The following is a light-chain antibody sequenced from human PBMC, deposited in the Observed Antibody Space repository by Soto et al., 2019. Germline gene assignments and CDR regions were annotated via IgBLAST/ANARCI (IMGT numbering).Light chain of an antibody. Sequence: QSVLTQPPSASGSPGQSVTISCTGTSSDVGGYNYVSWYQQHPGKAPKLMIYEVSKRPSGVPDRFSCSKSGNTASLTVSGLQAEDEAEYYCSSYAGSNNLGVFGGGTKLTVL. CDR1: SSDVGGYNY. CDR2: EVS. J-gene: IGLJ2*01. V-gene: IGLV2-8*01. CDR3: SSYAGSNNLGV.